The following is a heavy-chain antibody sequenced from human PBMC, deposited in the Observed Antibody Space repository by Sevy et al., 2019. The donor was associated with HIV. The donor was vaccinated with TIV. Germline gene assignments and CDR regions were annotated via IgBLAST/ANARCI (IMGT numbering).Heavy chain of an antibody. CDR3: ARDHYDSSGFDY. J-gene: IGHJ4*02. V-gene: IGHV4-59*01. CDR1: GGYINSYY. CDR2: IFYSGST. Sequence: SETLSVTCTVSGGYINSYYWSWIRQPPGKGLEWIGYIFYSGSTNYNPSLKSRVTISVDTSKNQFSLKLTSVTAADTAVYYCARDHYDSSGFDYWGQGTLVTVSS. D-gene: IGHD3-22*01.